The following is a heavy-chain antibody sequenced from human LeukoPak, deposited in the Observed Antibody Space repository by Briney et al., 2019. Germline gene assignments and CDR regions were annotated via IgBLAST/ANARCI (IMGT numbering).Heavy chain of an antibody. CDR1: GYTLTELS. D-gene: IGHD6-6*01. Sequence: ASVKVSCKVSGYTLTELSMHWVRQAPGKGLEWMGGFDPEDGETIYAQKFQGRVTMTEDTSTDTAYMELSSLRSEDTAVYYCATYSSSLLGFDYWGQGTLVTVSS. J-gene: IGHJ4*02. CDR2: FDPEDGET. CDR3: ATYSSSLLGFDY. V-gene: IGHV1-24*01.